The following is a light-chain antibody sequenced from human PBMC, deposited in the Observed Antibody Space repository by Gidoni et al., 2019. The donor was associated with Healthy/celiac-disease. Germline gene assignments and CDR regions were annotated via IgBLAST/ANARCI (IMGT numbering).Light chain of an antibody. CDR1: QSVSSN. CDR2: GAS. CDR3: QQYNNWPPWT. V-gene: IGKV3-15*01. Sequence: EIVMTQSPATLSVSPGERATLSCRASQSVSSNLAWYQQQPGKAPRLLIYGASTRATGIPARFSGSGSGTEFTLTISSLQSEDFAVYYCQQYNNWPPWTCGQGTKVEIK. J-gene: IGKJ1*01.